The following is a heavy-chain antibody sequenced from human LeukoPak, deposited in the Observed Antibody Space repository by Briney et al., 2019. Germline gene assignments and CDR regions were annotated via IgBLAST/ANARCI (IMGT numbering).Heavy chain of an antibody. D-gene: IGHD2-21*02. CDR1: GYTFAGYY. CDR2: INPSGGST. CDR3: ARDKLAYCGGDCYSDY. J-gene: IGHJ4*02. V-gene: IGHV1-46*01. Sequence: ASVKVSCKASGYTFAGYYMHWVRQAPGQGLEWMGWINPSGGSTSYAQKFQGRVTMTRDTSTSTVYMELRSLRSDDTAVYYCARDKLAYCGGDCYSDYWGQGTLVTVSS.